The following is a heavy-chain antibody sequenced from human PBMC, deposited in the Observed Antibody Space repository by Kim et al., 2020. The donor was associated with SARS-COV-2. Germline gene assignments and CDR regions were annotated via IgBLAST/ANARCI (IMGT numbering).Heavy chain of an antibody. Sequence: VKGRFTISRDNSKNTLYLQMNSLRAEDTAVYYCAKDGSAVAATWNWFDPWGQGTLVTVSS. J-gene: IGHJ5*02. V-gene: IGHV3-33*06. CDR3: AKDGSAVAATWNWFDP. D-gene: IGHD2-15*01.